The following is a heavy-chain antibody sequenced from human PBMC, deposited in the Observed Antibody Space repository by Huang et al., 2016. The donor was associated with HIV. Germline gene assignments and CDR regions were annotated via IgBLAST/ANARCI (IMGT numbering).Heavy chain of an antibody. CDR2: IYDRGST. Sequence: QVQLQESGPGLVKPSETLSLTCTVSGDSISSHYWSWILQPPGKGLEWIGTIYDRGSTNYNPSLKSRVTTSVDTSNNQFSLKLDSVTAADTAIYYCAVFGITRLDYWGQGTLVTVSS. D-gene: IGHD1-20*01. V-gene: IGHV4-59*11. J-gene: IGHJ4*02. CDR1: GDSISSHY. CDR3: AVFGITRLDY.